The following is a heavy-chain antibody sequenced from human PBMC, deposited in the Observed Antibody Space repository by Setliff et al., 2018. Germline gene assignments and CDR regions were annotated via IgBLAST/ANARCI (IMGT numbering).Heavy chain of an antibody. Sequence: PSETLSLTCTVSGGSISSGEFYWTWIRQPPGKGLEWIGYISYSGSFYYNASLKSRASISVDTSKNQFSLKLNSVTAADTAVYYCARESRYYYDNLGTLDYWGQGTLVTVSS. CDR1: GGSISSGEFY. CDR3: ARESRYYYDNLGTLDY. J-gene: IGHJ4*02. D-gene: IGHD3-22*01. V-gene: IGHV4-30-4*08. CDR2: ISYSGSF.